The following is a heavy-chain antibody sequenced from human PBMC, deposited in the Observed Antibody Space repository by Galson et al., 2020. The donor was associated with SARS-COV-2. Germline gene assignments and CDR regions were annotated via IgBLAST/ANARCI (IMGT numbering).Heavy chain of an antibody. Sequence: SETLSLTCTVSGGSIDKYYWGWIRQPPERGLEWIGYVYNNGNTNYSHSLKSRVTISVDKSKSQFSLKLSSVTAAATALYFCARIDCTSGICSFFAYWGRGTLVTVSS. CDR2: VYNNGNT. D-gene: IGHD2-15*01. CDR3: ARIDCTSGICSFFAY. CDR1: GGSIDKYY. J-gene: IGHJ4*02. V-gene: IGHV4-59*01.